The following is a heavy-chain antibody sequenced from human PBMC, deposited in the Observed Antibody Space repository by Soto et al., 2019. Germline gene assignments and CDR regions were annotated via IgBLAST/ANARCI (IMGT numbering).Heavy chain of an antibody. V-gene: IGHV4-59*01. CDR2: IYDTGISGYTPST. D-gene: IGHD6-6*01. CDR3: ARGEDASFYYGLDV. Sequence: LSLTCTVSGGSITSSYWSWIRRPPGKGLEWIAYIYDTGISGYTPSTSYNPSLKSRVTMSVDTSKSQFSLKLTSVTAADTAVYYCARGEDASFYYGLDVWGQGITVTVSS. J-gene: IGHJ6*02. CDR1: GGSITSSY.